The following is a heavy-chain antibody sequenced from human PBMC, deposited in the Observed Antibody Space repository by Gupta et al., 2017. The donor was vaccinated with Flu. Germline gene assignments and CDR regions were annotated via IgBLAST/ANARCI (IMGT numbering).Heavy chain of an antibody. J-gene: IGHJ5*02. D-gene: IGHD6-19*01. CDR2: ISPDGSSM. CDR3: ARARRAVPGFGSLDL. V-gene: IGHV3-74*01. Sequence: MHWVRQGPGTGLQWISRISPDGSSMRNADSVQGRFTTSRDNAKNTLYLEMHNLRVEDTAIYYCARARRAVPGFGSLDLWGQGTLLTVSP.